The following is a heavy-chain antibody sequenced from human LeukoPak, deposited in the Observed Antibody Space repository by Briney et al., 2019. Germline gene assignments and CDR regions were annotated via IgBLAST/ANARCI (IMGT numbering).Heavy chain of an antibody. Sequence: GGSLRLSCAASGFTFSSYGMHWVRQAPGKGLEWVAVIWYGGSNKYYADSVKGRFTISRDNSKNTLYLQMNSLRAEDTAVYYCARALDYYGSGSYYNALDYWGQGTLVTVSS. CDR3: ARALDYYGSGSYYNALDY. CDR1: GFTFSSYG. V-gene: IGHV3-33*01. CDR2: IWYGGSNK. D-gene: IGHD3-10*01. J-gene: IGHJ4*02.